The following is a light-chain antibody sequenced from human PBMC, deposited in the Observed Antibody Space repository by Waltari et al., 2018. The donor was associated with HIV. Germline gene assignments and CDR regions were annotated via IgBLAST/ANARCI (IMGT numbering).Light chain of an antibody. CDR2: DVT. Sequence: QSALTQPASVSGSPGQSITISRTGTTSDVGGYDFVSWIQQHPSKAHLLLIYDVTSPPSGTSYRFSGSKSGATASLSISGLQAEDEADYYCSSYATNTTVIFGGGTNVTVL. V-gene: IGLV2-14*03. CDR3: SSYATNTTVI. J-gene: IGLJ2*01. CDR1: TSDVGGYDF.